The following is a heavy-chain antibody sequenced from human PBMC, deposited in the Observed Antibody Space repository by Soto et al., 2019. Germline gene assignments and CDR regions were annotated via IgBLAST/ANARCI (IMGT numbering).Heavy chain of an antibody. D-gene: IGHD3-22*01. CDR1: GGTFSSYA. V-gene: IGHV1-69*13. Sequence: SVKVSCKASGGTFSSYAISWVRQAPGQGLEWMGGIIPIFGTANYAQKFQGRVTITADESTSTAYMELSSLRSEDTAVYYCARGVRYYYDSSGLYPVYGMDVWGQWTTVIVSS. CDR3: ARGVRYYYDSSGLYPVYGMDV. CDR2: IIPIFGTA. J-gene: IGHJ6*02.